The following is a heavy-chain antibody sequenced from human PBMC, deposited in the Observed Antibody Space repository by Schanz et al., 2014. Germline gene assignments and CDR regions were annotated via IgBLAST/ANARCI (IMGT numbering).Heavy chain of an antibody. J-gene: IGHJ4*02. V-gene: IGHV3-72*01. CDR2: SRNKGHSYTS. CDR3: ARRNFYDKSAAFDY. Sequence: PGGSLRLSCAASGFTFSGHFMDWVRQAPVKGLEWVGHSRNKGHSYTSEYAASVKGRFTISRDESESSLYLQMDSLKTEDTAVYYCARRNFYDKSAAFDYWGQGSLVTVSS. CDR1: GFTFSGHF. D-gene: IGHD3-9*01.